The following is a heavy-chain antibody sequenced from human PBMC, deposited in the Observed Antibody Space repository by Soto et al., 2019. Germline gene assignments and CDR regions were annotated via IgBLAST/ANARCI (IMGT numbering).Heavy chain of an antibody. Sequence: GGSLRLSCAASGFTFSSYWMSWVRQAPGKGLEWVANIKQDGSEKYYVDTVKGRFTISRDNAKNSLYLQMNSLRAEDTVVYYCASGYSYGYFDYWGQGTRVTVSS. D-gene: IGHD5-18*01. CDR1: GFTFSSYW. CDR2: IKQDGSEK. CDR3: ASGYSYGYFDY. J-gene: IGHJ4*02. V-gene: IGHV3-7*01.